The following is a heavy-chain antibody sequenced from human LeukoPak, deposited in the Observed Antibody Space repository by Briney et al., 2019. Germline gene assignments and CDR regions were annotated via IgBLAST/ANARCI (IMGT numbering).Heavy chain of an antibody. CDR2: ISAYNGNT. CDR3: ARDRLYDYVWGSYRSSFDY. CDR1: GYTFTRYG. V-gene: IGHV1-18*01. D-gene: IGHD3-16*02. Sequence: ASVKVSCKASGYTFTRYGISWVRQAPGQGLEWMGWISAYNGNTNYAQKLQGRVTMTTDTSTSTAYMELRSLRSDDTAVYYCARDRLYDYVWGSYRSSFDYWGQGTLVTVSS. J-gene: IGHJ4*02.